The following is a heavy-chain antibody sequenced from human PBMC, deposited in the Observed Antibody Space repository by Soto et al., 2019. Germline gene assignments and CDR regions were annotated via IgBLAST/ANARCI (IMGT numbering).Heavy chain of an antibody. CDR3: ARDGRESGSGFDY. Sequence: PSETLSLTCAVYGGSFSGYYWSWIRQPPGKGLEWIGEINHNGSTNYNPSLKSRVTISVDTSKNQFSLKLSSVTAADTAVYYCARDGRESGSGFDYWGQGTLVTVSS. J-gene: IGHJ4*02. CDR1: GGSFSGYY. V-gene: IGHV4-34*01. CDR2: INHNGST. D-gene: IGHD6-19*01.